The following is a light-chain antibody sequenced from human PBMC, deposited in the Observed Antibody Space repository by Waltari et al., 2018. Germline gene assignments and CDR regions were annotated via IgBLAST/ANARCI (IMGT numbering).Light chain of an antibody. CDR3: QQSYGKPYT. CDR2: AAS. Sequence: DIQMTQSPSSLSASVGDRVTITCRASQSISSYLNWYQKKPGKAPKLLIYAASGVQSGAPSRFSGSGSGSDFTLTISSLQPEDFAAYYCQQSYGKPYTFGQGTKLEIK. CDR1: QSISSY. V-gene: IGKV1-39*01. J-gene: IGKJ2*01.